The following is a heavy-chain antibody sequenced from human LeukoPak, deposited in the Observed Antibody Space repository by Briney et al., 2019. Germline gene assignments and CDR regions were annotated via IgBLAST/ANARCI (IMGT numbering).Heavy chain of an antibody. CDR1: GFTFSSHG. V-gene: IGHV3-33*01. CDR2: IWNDGSTK. Sequence: PGGSLRLSCAASGFTFSSHGMHWVRQAPGKGLEWVTIIWNDGSTKNYVDSVKGRFFISRDNSKNTLYLQMNSLRVEDTAVYYCARGCGGSPGCFIIDYWGQGTLVTVSS. D-gene: IGHD2-15*01. J-gene: IGHJ4*02. CDR3: ARGCGGSPGCFIIDY.